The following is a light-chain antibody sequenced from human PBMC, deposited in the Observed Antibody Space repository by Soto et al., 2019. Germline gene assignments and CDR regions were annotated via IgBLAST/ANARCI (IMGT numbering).Light chain of an antibody. CDR1: RYVAGN. V-gene: IGKV3-15*01. J-gene: IGKJ4*01. Sequence: EIVVTQSPATLSVSPGERATLSCRASRYVAGNLAWYQQKPGQAPRLLIYHASTRATGIPARFSGSGSGTEFTLTINSLQSEDFAVYYCQQYDTGLTFGAGTTVEI. CDR3: QQYDTGLT. CDR2: HAS.